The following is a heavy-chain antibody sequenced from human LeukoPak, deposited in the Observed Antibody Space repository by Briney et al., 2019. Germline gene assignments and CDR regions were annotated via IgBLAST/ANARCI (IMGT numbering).Heavy chain of an antibody. V-gene: IGHV3-23*01. J-gene: IGHJ5*02. CDR3: ARMERYFDWLPSSVFDGAAQYNWFDP. D-gene: IGHD3-9*01. Sequence: PGGSLRLSCAASGFTFSSYAMSWVRQAPGKGLEWVSAISGSGGSTYYADSVKGRFTISRDNSKNTLYLQMNSLRAEDTAVYYCARMERYFDWLPSSVFDGAAQYNWFDPWGQGTLVTVSS. CDR1: GFTFSSYA. CDR2: ISGSGGST.